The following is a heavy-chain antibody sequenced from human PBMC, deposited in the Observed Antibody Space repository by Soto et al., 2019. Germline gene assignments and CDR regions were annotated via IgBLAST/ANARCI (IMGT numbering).Heavy chain of an antibody. CDR1: GFTLSTYA. D-gene: IGHD3-16*01. V-gene: IGHV3-30-3*01. CDR2: IASDGTSK. CDR3: AREGGSY. J-gene: IGHJ4*02. Sequence: QVQLVESGGGVVQPGRSLRLSCTASGFTLSTYAMHWVRQAPGKGLEWVAVIASDGTSKSYADSVKGRFTISRDHSKNTLYLQMNSLRAEDTAVYSCAREGGSYWGQGTQVLVSS.